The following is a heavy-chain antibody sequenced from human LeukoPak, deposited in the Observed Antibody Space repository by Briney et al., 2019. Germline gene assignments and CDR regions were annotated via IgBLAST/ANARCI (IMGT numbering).Heavy chain of an antibody. CDR1: GFTFSSLW. Sequence: GGSLRLSRAASGFTFSSLWMTWVRQAPGKGLEWVANINQDGSEKYFVDSVKGRFTISRDNAKNSVFLQMNSLTVEDTAVYYCARDGGVNGYDLLDYWGQGTLVTVSS. V-gene: IGHV3-7*01. D-gene: IGHD5-12*01. J-gene: IGHJ4*02. CDR3: ARDGGVNGYDLLDY. CDR2: INQDGSEK.